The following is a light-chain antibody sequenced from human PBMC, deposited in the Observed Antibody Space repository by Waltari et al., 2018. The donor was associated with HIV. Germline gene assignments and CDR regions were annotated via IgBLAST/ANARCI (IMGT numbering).Light chain of an antibody. CDR2: QDS. V-gene: IGLV3-1*01. Sequence: SYELTQPPSVSVSPGQTASITCSGDKLGDKYACWYQQKPGQSPVLVIYQDSKRPSGIPERVSGSNSGNTATLTISGTQARDEADYYCQAWDSSTVVVFGGGTKLTVL. J-gene: IGLJ2*01. CDR1: KLGDKY. CDR3: QAWDSSTVVV.